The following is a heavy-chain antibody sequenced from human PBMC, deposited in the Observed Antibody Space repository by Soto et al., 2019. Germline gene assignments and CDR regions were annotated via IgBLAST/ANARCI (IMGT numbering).Heavy chain of an antibody. J-gene: IGHJ6*02. D-gene: IGHD4-4*01. Sequence: QVQPVQSGSEVKKPGSSVRVSCKTGSFYAVSWVRQAPGQGLEWMGGLIPVFDTPSYAQKFQGRVTITADESKSTAYMELSSLRSEDTALYYCASTPVTGRYSYYGMDAWDQGMAVTVSS. CDR3: ASTPVTGRYSYYGMDA. CDR2: LIPVFDTP. CDR1: SFYA. V-gene: IGHV1-69*01.